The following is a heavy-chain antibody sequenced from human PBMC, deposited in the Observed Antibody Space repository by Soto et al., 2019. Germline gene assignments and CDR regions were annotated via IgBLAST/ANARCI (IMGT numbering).Heavy chain of an antibody. D-gene: IGHD2-2*01. V-gene: IGHV4-39*01. Sequence: SETLSLTCTVSGGSIISSNYYWGWIRQPPGKGLEWIGSLYYSGSTYYNPSLKSRVTTSVDTSKNQFSLKLSSVPAADTAVYYCARTYVTGMVVVPAAKDYMDVWGKGTTVTVSS. J-gene: IGHJ6*03. CDR1: GGSIISSNYY. CDR3: ARTYVTGMVVVPAAKDYMDV. CDR2: LYYSGST.